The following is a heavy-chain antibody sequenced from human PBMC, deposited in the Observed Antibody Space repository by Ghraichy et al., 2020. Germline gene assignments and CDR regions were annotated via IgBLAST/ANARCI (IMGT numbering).Heavy chain of an antibody. CDR3: ARDLPLNGGSYWNWFDP. CDR1: GGSFSGYY. J-gene: IGHJ5*02. D-gene: IGHD1-26*01. CDR2: INHSGST. Sequence: SETLSLTCAVYGGSFSGYYWSWIRQPPGKGLEWIGEINHSGSTNYNPSLKSRVTISVDTSKNQFSLKLSSVTAADTAVYYCARDLPLNGGSYWNWFDPWGQGTLVTVSS. V-gene: IGHV4-34*01.